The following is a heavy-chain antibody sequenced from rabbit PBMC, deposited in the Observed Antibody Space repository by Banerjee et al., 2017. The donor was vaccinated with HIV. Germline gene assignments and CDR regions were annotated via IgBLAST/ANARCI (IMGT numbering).Heavy chain of an antibody. V-gene: IGHV1S45*01. D-gene: IGHD7-1*01. CDR3: ARDLAAVTGWNFGL. CDR1: GFSFSNKYV. CDR2: INSSSGST. J-gene: IGHJ6*01. Sequence: QEQLEESGGGLVQPEGSLTLPCKASGFSFSNKYVLGWGRQAPGKGLEWIACINSSSGSTVYATWAKGRFTISKASWTTVTLQMTSLTAADTASYFCARDLAAVTGWNFGLWGPGTLVTVS.